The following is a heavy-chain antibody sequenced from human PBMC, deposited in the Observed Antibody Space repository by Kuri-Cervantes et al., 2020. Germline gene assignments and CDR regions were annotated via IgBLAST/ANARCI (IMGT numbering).Heavy chain of an antibody. CDR2: ISWNSGSI. V-gene: IGHV3-9*01. Sequence: GGSLRLSCAASGFTFSSYWMSWVRQAPGKGLEWVSGISWNSGSIGYADSVKGRFTISRDNAKNSLYLQMNSLRAEDTALYYCAKGVGWLRRWGQGTLVTVSS. CDR1: GFTFSSYW. D-gene: IGHD5-12*01. CDR3: AKGVGWLRR. J-gene: IGHJ4*02.